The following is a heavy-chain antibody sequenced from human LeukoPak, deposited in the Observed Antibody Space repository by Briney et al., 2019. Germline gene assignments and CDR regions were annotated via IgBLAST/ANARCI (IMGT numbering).Heavy chain of an antibody. Sequence: SETLSLTCTVSGGSISSSSYYWGWIRQPPGKGLEWIGSIYYSGSTYYNPSLKSRVTISVDTSKNQFSLKLSSVTAADTAVYYCATYTYFYYYYGMDVWGQGTTVTVSS. CDR1: GGSISSSSYY. CDR2: IYYSGST. J-gene: IGHJ6*02. D-gene: IGHD2-2*02. CDR3: ATYTYFYYYYGMDV. V-gene: IGHV4-39*01.